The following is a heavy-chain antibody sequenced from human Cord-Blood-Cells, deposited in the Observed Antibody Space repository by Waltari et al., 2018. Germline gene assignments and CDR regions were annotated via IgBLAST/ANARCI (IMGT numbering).Heavy chain of an antibody. CDR3: ASQLGIRYYDL. Sequence: QVQLQKWGAGLLKPSETLSLTCAVYGGSFSGYYWSCIRQPPGKGLEWIGEINHSGSTNYNPSLKSRFTISVDTSKNQFSLKLSSVTAADTAVYYCASQLGIRYYDLWGRGTLVTVSS. J-gene: IGHJ2*01. D-gene: IGHD7-27*01. CDR1: GGSFSGYY. CDR2: INHSGST. V-gene: IGHV4-34*01.